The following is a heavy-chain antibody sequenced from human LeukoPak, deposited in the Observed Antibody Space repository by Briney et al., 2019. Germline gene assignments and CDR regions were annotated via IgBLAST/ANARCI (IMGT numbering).Heavy chain of an antibody. V-gene: IGHV3-33*01. Sequence: GGSLRLSCAASGFTFSKYAMHWVRQTPGKGLEWVAAIWNDGSDENYEDSVKGRFTIFSDKSKNTLFLQMNSLRAEDTAIYYCALEMGRSQGAFDIWGQGTMITVFS. CDR2: IWNDGSDE. J-gene: IGHJ3*02. CDR1: GFTFSKYA. D-gene: IGHD5-24*01. CDR3: ALEMGRSQGAFDI.